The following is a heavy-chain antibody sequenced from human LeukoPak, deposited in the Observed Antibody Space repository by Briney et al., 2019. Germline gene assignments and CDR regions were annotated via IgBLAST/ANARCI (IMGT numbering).Heavy chain of an antibody. V-gene: IGHV3-30*18. CDR2: ISYDGSNK. CDR1: GFTFSSYG. Sequence: PGRPLRLSCAASGFTFSSYGMHWVRQAPGKGLEWVAVISYDGSNKYYADSVKGRFTISRDNSKNTLYLQMNSLRAEDTAVYYCAKGRGYSYGQFDYWGQGTLVTVSS. J-gene: IGHJ4*02. CDR3: AKGRGYSYGQFDY. D-gene: IGHD5-18*01.